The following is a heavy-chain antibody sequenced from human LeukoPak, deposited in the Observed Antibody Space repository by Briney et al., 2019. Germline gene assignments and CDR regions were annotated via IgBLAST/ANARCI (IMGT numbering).Heavy chain of an antibody. J-gene: IGHJ4*02. CDR1: RFTFSSYA. D-gene: IGHD6-6*01. V-gene: IGHV3-7*01. Sequence: PGRSLRLSCAASRFTFSSYAIHWVRQPPGKGLEWVANIKQDGSEKYYVDSVKGRFTTSRDNAKNSLYLQMNSLRAEDTAVYYCARVGEYSSSFSKYWGQGTLVTVSS. CDR2: IKQDGSEK. CDR3: ARVGEYSSSFSKY.